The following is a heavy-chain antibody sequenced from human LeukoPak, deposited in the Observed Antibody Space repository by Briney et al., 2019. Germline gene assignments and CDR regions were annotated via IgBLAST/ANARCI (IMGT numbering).Heavy chain of an antibody. CDR2: ISYDGSNK. D-gene: IGHD2-2*02. CDR1: GFTFSSYA. Sequence: VKPGGSLRLSCAASGFTFSSYAMHWVRQAPGKGLEWVAVISYDGSNKYYADSVKGRFTISRDNSKNTLYLQMNSLRAEDAAVYYCARDVGIPDIWGQGTMVTVSS. V-gene: IGHV3-30*04. J-gene: IGHJ3*02. CDR3: ARDVGIPDI.